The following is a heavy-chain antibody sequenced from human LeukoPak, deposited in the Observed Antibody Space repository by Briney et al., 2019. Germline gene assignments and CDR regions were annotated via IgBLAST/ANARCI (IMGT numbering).Heavy chain of an antibody. D-gene: IGHD3-10*01. CDR3: AASVLTDAFDI. CDR1: GFTFTSSA. J-gene: IGHJ3*02. V-gene: IGHV1-58*01. CDR2: IVVGSGNT. Sequence: SVKVSCKASGFTFTSSAVQWVRLARGQRLEWIGWIVVGSGNTNYAQKFQERVTITRDMSTTTAYMELSSLGSEDTAVYYCAASVLTDAFDIWGQGTMVTVSS.